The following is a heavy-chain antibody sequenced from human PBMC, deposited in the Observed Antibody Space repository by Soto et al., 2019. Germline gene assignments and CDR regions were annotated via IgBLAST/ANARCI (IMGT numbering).Heavy chain of an antibody. CDR1: GFTFSSYA. CDR3: ARTVPLRFLIRYGMDV. CDR2: ISYDGSNK. J-gene: IGHJ6*02. V-gene: IGHV3-30-3*01. Sequence: PGESLKISCAASGFTFSSYAMHWVRQAPGKGLEWVAVISYDGSNKYYADSVKGRFTISRDNSKNTLYLQMNSLRAEDTAVYYCARTVPLRFLIRYGMDVWGQGTTVTVS. D-gene: IGHD3-3*01.